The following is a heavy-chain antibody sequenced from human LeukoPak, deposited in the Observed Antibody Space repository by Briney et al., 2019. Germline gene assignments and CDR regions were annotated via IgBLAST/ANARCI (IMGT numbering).Heavy chain of an antibody. CDR3: AREAYYDSSGRFEGAFDI. CDR2: INHSGST. D-gene: IGHD3-22*01. V-gene: IGHV4-34*01. CDR1: GGSISSYY. J-gene: IGHJ3*02. Sequence: SETLSLTCTVSGGSISSYYWSWIRQPPGKGLEWIGEINHSGSTNYNPSLKSPVTISVDTSKNQFSLKLNSVTAADTAVYYCAREAYYDSSGRFEGAFDIWGQGTMVTVSS.